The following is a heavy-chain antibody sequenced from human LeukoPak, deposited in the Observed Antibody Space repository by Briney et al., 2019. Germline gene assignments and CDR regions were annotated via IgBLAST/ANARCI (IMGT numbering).Heavy chain of an antibody. CDR1: GLTFINYW. V-gene: IGHV3-74*01. CDR2: INSDGSAT. J-gene: IGHJ4*02. Sequence: PGGSLRLSCAASGLTFINYWMHWVRHAPGKGLVWVSHINSDGSATTYADSVNGRFTISRDNAKNTLYLQMNSLRAEDTAVYYCARDGDGDIDLDYWGQGTLVTVSS. CDR3: ARDGDGDIDLDY. D-gene: IGHD5-24*01.